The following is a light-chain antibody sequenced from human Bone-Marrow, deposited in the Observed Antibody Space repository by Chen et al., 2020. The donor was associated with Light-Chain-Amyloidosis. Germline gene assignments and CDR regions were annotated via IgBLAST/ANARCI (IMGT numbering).Light chain of an antibody. CDR2: DDS. V-gene: IGLV3-21*02. Sequence: SYVLTQPSSVSVAPGQTATIAWGGNNLGSTSVHWYQQTPSQAPLLVVYDDSDRPSGIPERLSGSNSGNTATLTISRVEAGDEADYYCQVWDRSSDRPVFGGGTKLTVL. CDR3: QVWDRSSDRPV. J-gene: IGLJ3*02. CDR1: NLGSTS.